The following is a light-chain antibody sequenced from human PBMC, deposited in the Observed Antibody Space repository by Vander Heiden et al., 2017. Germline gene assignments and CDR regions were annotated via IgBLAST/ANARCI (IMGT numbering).Light chain of an antibody. Sequence: QCPLTQPPSASGTPGQAVTISGTVTSSDVGDYNHVPWYQQHPGKAPILIIYDVTKRPFGVPDRFSGSKSGNTAFLTVSGLQAEDEADYYCSSHAGSSAVFGGGTTVTV. CDR1: SSDVGDYNH. CDR3: SSHAGSSAV. CDR2: DVT. J-gene: IGLJ3*02. V-gene: IGLV2-8*01.